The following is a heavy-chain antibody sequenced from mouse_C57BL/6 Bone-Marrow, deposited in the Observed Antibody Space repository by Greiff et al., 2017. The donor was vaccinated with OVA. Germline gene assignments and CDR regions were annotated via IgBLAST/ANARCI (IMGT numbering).Heavy chain of an antibody. Sequence: VQLQQPGAELVRPGSSVKLSCKASGYTFTSYWMHWVKQRPIQGLEWIGNIDPSDSETHYNQKFKDKATLTVDKSSSTAYMQLSSLTSEDSAVYYCAREGDWDQRWYFDVWGTGTTVTVSS. CDR1: GYTFTSYW. V-gene: IGHV1-52*01. D-gene: IGHD4-1*01. J-gene: IGHJ1*03. CDR2: IDPSDSET. CDR3: AREGDWDQRWYFDV.